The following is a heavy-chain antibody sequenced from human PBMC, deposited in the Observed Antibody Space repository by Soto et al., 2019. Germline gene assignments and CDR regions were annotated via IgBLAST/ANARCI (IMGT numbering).Heavy chain of an antibody. CDR1: VFTFSNHA. CDR3: TRTDSSGWSTRYGMDV. V-gene: IGHV3-23*01. Sequence: GGSLRLSCAASVFTFSNHAMAWLRQVPGKGLEWVSGISGGGGDTYHADYVRGRFTISRDNSKNTLYLQMNSLRAEDAAVYYCTRTDSSGWSTRYGMDVWGQGTTVTVS. CDR2: ISGGGGDT. D-gene: IGHD6-19*01. J-gene: IGHJ6*02.